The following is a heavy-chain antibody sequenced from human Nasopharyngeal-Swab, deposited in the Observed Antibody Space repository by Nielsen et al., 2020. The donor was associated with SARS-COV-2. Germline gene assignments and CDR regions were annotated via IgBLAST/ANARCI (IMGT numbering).Heavy chain of an antibody. Sequence: GGSLRLSCAASGFTFSSYSMNWVRQAPGKGLEWVSSISSGSSYIYYADSVKGRFTISRDNAKNSLYLQMNSLRAEDTAVYYCAREGDYYDSSGYLFDYWGQGTLVTVSS. V-gene: IGHV3-21*01. CDR1: GFTFSSYS. CDR2: ISSGSSYI. D-gene: IGHD3-22*01. CDR3: AREGDYYDSSGYLFDY. J-gene: IGHJ4*02.